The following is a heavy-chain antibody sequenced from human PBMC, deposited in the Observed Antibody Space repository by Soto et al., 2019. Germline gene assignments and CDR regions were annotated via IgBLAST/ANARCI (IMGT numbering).Heavy chain of an antibody. J-gene: IGHJ4*02. D-gene: IGHD2-21*02. V-gene: IGHV3-30-3*01. CDR1: GFTFSSYA. Sequence: QVQLVESGGGVVQPGRSLRLSCAASGFTFSSYAMHWVRQAPGKGLEWVAVISYDGSNKYYADSVKGRFTISRDNSKNTPYLQMNSLRAEDTAVYYCARALGSLGVVVTALEFDYWGQGTLVTVSS. CDR3: ARALGSLGVVVTALEFDY. CDR2: ISYDGSNK.